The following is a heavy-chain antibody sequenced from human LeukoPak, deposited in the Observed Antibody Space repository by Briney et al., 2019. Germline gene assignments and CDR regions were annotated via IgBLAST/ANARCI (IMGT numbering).Heavy chain of an antibody. J-gene: IGHJ4*02. CDR3: ARGPIAAAGYDY. CDR1: GGSFSGYY. CDR2: INHSGST. Sequence: PSETLSLTCAVYGGSFSGYYWSWIRQPPGKGLEWIGEINHSGSTNYNPSLKSRVTISVDTSKNQFSLKLSSVTAADTAVYYCARGPIAAAGYDYWGQGTLVIVSS. D-gene: IGHD6-13*01. V-gene: IGHV4-34*01.